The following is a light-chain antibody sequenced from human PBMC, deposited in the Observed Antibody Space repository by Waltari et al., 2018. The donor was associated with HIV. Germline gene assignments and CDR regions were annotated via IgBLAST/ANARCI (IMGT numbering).Light chain of an antibody. Sequence: QSVLTQPPSASGTPGQRVTISCSGSSSNIGRNYVYWYQQLPRTAPKLLIHRNNQRPSGVPDRFSGSKSGTSVSLAISGLRSEDEADYYCAAWDDRLSGWVFGGGTKLTV. V-gene: IGLV1-47*01. CDR1: SSNIGRNY. J-gene: IGLJ3*02. CDR3: AAWDDRLSGWV. CDR2: RNN.